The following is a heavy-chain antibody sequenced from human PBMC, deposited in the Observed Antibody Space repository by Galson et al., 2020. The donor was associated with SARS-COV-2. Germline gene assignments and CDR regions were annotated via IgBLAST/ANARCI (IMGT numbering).Heavy chain of an antibody. CDR3: ARAAFITGALSWYYGMDV. V-gene: IGHV3-53*01. J-gene: IGHJ6*02. Sequence: GGSLRLSCAASGFTVSGTYMSWVRQAAGKGLEWVSVIYSGENGLTHYADPVKGRFTISRDDSKNTVNLQMNSLRAEDTAVYYCARAAFITGALSWYYGMDVWGQGTTVTVSS. CDR1: GFTVSGTY. D-gene: IGHD1-20*01. CDR2: IYSGENGLT.